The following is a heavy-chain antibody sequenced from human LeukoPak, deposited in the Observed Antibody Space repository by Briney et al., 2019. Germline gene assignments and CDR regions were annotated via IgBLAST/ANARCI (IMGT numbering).Heavy chain of an antibody. J-gene: IGHJ4*02. Sequence: GGSQRLSCAASGFTSGTSWMSWVRHAPGEGLECVTNIKEDGNAQYYVASVKGRFTISRENAKSSLYLQMNSLRAEDTAVYYCARSARWGQGTLVTVSS. CDR1: GFTSGTSW. CDR2: IKEDGNAQ. CDR3: ARSAR. V-gene: IGHV3-7*01.